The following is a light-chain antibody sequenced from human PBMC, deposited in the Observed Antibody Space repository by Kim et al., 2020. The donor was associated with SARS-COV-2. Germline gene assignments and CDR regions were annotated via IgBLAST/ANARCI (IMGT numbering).Light chain of an antibody. Sequence: GQSITISCTGTSSDVGGYNYVSWYQQHPGKAPKLMIYDVSNRPSGVSNRFSGSKSGNTASLTISGLQAEDEADYYCSSYTSSTTRVFGGGTKLTVL. CDR2: DVS. V-gene: IGLV2-14*03. J-gene: IGLJ2*01. CDR1: SSDVGGYNY. CDR3: SSYTSSTTRV.